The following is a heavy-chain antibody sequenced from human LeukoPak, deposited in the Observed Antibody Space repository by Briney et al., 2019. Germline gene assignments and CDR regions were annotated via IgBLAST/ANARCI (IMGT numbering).Heavy chain of an antibody. Sequence: SETLSLTCAVYGGSSSGYYWSWIRQPPGKGLEWIGEINHSGSTNYNPSLKSRVTISVDTPKNQFSLKLSSVTAADTAVYYCARGSKYYDVLGWGQGTLVTVSS. J-gene: IGHJ4*02. CDR2: INHSGST. V-gene: IGHV4-34*01. CDR3: ARGSKYYDVLG. CDR1: GGSSSGYY. D-gene: IGHD3-9*01.